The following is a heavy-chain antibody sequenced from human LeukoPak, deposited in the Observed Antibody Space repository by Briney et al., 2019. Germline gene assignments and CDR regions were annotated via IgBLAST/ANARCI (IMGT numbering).Heavy chain of an antibody. CDR2: ISGSGGST. CDR1: GFTFSSYA. D-gene: IGHD3-10*01. Sequence: GGSLRLSCAASGFTFSSYAMSWVRQAPGKGLEWVSAISGSGGSTYYVDPVKGRFSISRDNSKNTLYLQMDRLRAEDTAVYYCAKSTTMVRGVIILGYWGQGTLVTVSS. CDR3: AKSTTMVRGVIILGY. J-gene: IGHJ4*02. V-gene: IGHV3-23*01.